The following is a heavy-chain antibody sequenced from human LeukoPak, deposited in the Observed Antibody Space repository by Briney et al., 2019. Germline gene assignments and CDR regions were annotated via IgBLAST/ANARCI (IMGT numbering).Heavy chain of an antibody. V-gene: IGHV1-18*01. CDR2: ISAYNGNT. CDR3: ARDPPRGYSV. CDR1: GYTFTSYG. Sequence: ASVKVSCKASGYTFTSYGISWVRQAPGQGLEWMGWISAYNGNTSYAQKFQGRVTMTRDTSTSTVYMELSSLRSEDTAVYYCARDPPRGYSVWGQGTLVTVSS. D-gene: IGHD5-18*01. J-gene: IGHJ4*02.